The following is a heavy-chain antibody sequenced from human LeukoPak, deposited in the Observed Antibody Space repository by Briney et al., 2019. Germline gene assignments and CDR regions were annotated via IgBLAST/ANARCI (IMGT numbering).Heavy chain of an antibody. J-gene: IGHJ5*02. V-gene: IGHV3-9*01. D-gene: IGHD4-17*01. CDR3: AKEVTVTTDNWFDP. CDR2: ISWNSGSM. Sequence: GGSLRLSCAASGFTFDDYAMHWVRQAPGKGLEWVSGISWNSGSMGYADSVKGRFTISRDNAKNSLYLQMNSLRAEDTALYYCAKEVTVTTDNWFDPWGQGTLVTVSS. CDR1: GFTFDDYA.